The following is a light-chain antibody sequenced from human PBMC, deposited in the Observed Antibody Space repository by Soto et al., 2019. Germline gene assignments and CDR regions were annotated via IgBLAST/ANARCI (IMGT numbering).Light chain of an antibody. V-gene: IGKV1-39*01. CDR2: SSS. CDR1: ERISNY. CDR3: QQSYNTPRT. J-gene: IGKJ1*01. Sequence: DIQLTQSPSSLSASVGDRVTITCRASERISNYLNWYQQKPGTAPKLLIWSSSTLPSGVPSRFSGSGSGTDLTLSISGLQPEDFAVYYCQQSYNTPRTFGQGNKVEVK.